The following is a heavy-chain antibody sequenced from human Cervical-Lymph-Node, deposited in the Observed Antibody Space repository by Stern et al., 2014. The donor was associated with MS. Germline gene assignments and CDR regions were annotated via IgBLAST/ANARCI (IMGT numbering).Heavy chain of an antibody. J-gene: IGHJ4*02. D-gene: IGHD1-26*01. Sequence: QVQLVQSGAEVKKPGASVKVSCKASGYSFTAYFIHMVRPVPGQGLEWMGWFSADTGGANYAQRLQGRVTMTRDTSISTTYMELSRLRSDDTAVYYCARDRGSHSDYWGQGTLVTVSS. CDR1: GYSFTAYF. CDR2: FSADTGGA. CDR3: ARDRGSHSDY. V-gene: IGHV1-2*02.